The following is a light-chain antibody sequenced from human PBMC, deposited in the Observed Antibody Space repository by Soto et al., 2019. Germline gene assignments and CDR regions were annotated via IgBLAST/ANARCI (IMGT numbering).Light chain of an antibody. CDR2: GAS. J-gene: IGKJ1*01. V-gene: IGKV3-15*01. Sequence: EIVMTQSPATLSVSPGERATLSCRASQSISNNLAWYHQRPGQAPRLLIYGASTRATGMPARLSGSRSGTASTPTISSLHSEDFAVYYSHQYNNWWTFGQGTRVQIK. CDR1: QSISNN. CDR3: HQYNNWWT.